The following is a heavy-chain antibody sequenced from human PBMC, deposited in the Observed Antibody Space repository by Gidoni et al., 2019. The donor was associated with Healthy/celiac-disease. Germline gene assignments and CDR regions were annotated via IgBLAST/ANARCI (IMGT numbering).Heavy chain of an antibody. V-gene: IGHV1-24*01. CDR1: GYTLTELS. CDR3: ATKTAYCTNGVCYSGDDAFDI. J-gene: IGHJ3*02. D-gene: IGHD2-8*01. Sequence: QVQLVQSGAEVKKPGASVKVSCKVSGYTLTELSMHWVRQAPGKGLEWMGGFDPEDGETIYAQKFQGRVTMTEDTSTDTAYMELSSLRSEDTAVYYCATKTAYCTNGVCYSGDDAFDIWGQGTMVTVSS. CDR2: FDPEDGET.